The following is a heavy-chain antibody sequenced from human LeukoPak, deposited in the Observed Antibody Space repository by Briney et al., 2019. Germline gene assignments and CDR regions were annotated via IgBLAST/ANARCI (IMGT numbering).Heavy chain of an antibody. J-gene: IGHJ4*02. CDR2: VDPSNDDT. CDR3: ARSLFVAFTD. V-gene: IGHV1-2*02. D-gene: IGHD2-21*01. CDR1: VYTFTYHS. Sequence: ASVSVSFTSAVYTFTYHSIHWVRQAPGQGLEWMGYVDPSNDDTNYAPKFHDRVTITGDTSIRTDYMELSRLTSVDTAVYYCARSLFVAFTDWGRGPLVIVSS.